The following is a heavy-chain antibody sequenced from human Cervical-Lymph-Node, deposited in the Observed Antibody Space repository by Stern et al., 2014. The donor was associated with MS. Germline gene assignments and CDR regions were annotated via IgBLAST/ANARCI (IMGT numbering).Heavy chain of an antibody. J-gene: IGHJ3*02. Sequence: VQLVGSGAEVKKPGASVKVSCKASGYTFTSYGISLVPQAPGKVPEWMGWISAYNGNTTYAQKLQGRVTMTTDTSTSTAYMELRSLRSDDTAVYYCARGLLGSENAFDIWGQGTMVTVSS. D-gene: IGHD2-15*01. CDR3: ARGLLGSENAFDI. V-gene: IGHV1-18*01. CDR2: ISAYNGNT. CDR1: GYTFTSYG.